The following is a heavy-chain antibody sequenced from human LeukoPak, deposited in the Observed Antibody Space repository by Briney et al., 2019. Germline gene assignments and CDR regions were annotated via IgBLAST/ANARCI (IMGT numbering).Heavy chain of an antibody. CDR1: RFTFSNFA. J-gene: IGHJ3*02. Sequence: GGSLRLSCAASRFTFSNFAMHWVRQAPGKGLEYVSGISGDGGRTYYADSVKGRFTISRDNSKNTLYVQMGGLRDEDTAVYYCARERYSNYDGDGFDMWGQGTMVTVSS. CDR2: ISGDGGRT. V-gene: IGHV3-64*02. CDR3: ARERYSNYDGDGFDM. D-gene: IGHD4-11*01.